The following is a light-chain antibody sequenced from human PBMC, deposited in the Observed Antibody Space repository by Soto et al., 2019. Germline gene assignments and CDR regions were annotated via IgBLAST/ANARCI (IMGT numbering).Light chain of an antibody. CDR3: SSYTSSSTHNYV. J-gene: IGLJ1*01. CDR2: EVS. V-gene: IGLV2-14*01. Sequence: QSALTQPASVSGSPGQSITISCTGTSSDVGGYNYVSWYQQHPGKAPKLMIYEVSNRPSGVSNRFPGPKSGNTASLTISGLQAEDEADYYCSSYTSSSTHNYVFGTGTKLTVL. CDR1: SSDVGGYNY.